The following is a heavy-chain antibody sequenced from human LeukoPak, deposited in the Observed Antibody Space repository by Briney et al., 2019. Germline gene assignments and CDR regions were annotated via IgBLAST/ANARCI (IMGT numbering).Heavy chain of an antibody. D-gene: IGHD6-13*01. CDR1: GFTFSSYG. V-gene: IGHV3-30*02. CDR2: IRYDGSNK. CDR3: ARVSRDPGCFDY. Sequence: GGSLRLSCAASGFTFSSYGMHWVRQAPGKGLEWVAFIRYDGSNKYYADSVKGRFTISRDNSKNTLYLQMNSLRAKDTAVYSSARVSRDPGCFDYWGQGTLVTVSS. J-gene: IGHJ4*02.